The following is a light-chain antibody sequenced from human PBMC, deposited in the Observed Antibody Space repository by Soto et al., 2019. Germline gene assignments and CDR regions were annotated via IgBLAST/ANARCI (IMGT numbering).Light chain of an antibody. CDR2: DVS. CDR3: SSYTSSSTLGGV. CDR1: SSDVGGYNY. Sequence: QSALTQPASVSGSPGQSITVSCTGTSSDVGGYNYVCWYQQHPGKAPKLMIYDVSNRPSGVSNRFSGSKSGNTASLTISGLQAEDEADYYCSSYTSSSTLGGVFGGGTKLTVL. V-gene: IGLV2-14*01. J-gene: IGLJ3*02.